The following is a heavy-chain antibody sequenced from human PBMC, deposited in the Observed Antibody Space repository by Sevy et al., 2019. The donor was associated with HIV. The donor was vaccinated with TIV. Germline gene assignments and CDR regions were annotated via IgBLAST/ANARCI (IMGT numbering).Heavy chain of an antibody. CDR1: GFAFTNYYA. J-gene: IGHJ6*02. CDR2: ISYDGSDK. D-gene: IGHD4-17*01. CDR3: ARPRANYVDHYFFYAMDV. Sequence: GGSLRLSSTASGFAFTNYYATHWVRQAPGKGLEWVALISYDGSDKFYADSVKVRFTITRDNFKNTLYLQMNDLTTEDTAVYYCARPRANYVDHYFFYAMDVWGQGTTVTVSS. V-gene: IGHV3-30-3*01.